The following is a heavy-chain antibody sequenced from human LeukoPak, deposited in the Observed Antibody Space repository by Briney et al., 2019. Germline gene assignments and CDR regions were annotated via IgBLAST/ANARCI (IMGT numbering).Heavy chain of an antibody. J-gene: IGHJ3*02. D-gene: IGHD3-16*02. CDR1: GYTFTNYY. V-gene: IGHV1-2*02. Sequence: ASVKVSCKASGYTFTNYYMHWVRQAPGQGLEWMGWINPSNGDTNYAQNFQGRVTMTRDTSISTAYMELSSLRSDDTAVYYCARGARLGDLSAFDIWGQGTMVTVSS. CDR2: INPSNGDT. CDR3: ARGARLGDLSAFDI.